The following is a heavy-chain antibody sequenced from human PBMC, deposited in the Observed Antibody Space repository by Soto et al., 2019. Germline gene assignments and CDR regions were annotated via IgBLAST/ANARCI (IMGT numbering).Heavy chain of an antibody. V-gene: IGHV1-3*01. CDR2: INAGNGNT. J-gene: IGHJ4*02. CDR1: EYTFTSYV. Sequence: ASVKVSCKASEYTFTSYVMHWVRQAPGQSLEWMGWINAGNGNTKYSQKFQDRVTITRDTSASTAYMDLSSLRSEDTAVYYCARELQGLYYFDYWGQGTLVTASS. D-gene: IGHD4-4*01. CDR3: ARELQGLYYFDY.